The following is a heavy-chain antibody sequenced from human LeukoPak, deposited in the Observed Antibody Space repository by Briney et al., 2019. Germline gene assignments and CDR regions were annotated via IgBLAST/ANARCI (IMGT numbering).Heavy chain of an antibody. J-gene: IGHJ4*02. CDR1: GYTFTSYD. CDR2: MNPNSGNT. D-gene: IGHD3-3*01. CDR3: ARGKHYDFWSAYPDFDY. Sequence: ASVKVSCKASGYTFTSYDINWVRQATGQGLEWMGWMNPNSGNTGYAQKFQGRVTMTRNTSIRTAYMELSSLRSEDTAVYYCARGKHYDFWSAYPDFDYWAREPWSPSPQ. V-gene: IGHV1-8*01.